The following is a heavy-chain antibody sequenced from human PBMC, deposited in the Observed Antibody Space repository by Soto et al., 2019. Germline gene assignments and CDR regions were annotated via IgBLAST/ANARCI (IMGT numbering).Heavy chain of an antibody. Sequence: QARRSLRLCCAASGFTCSSYAMSCVRQAPRKSLDGVSAIIGSGGSTYYADSVKGRFTISRDTSKNTLYMQMTSLRAEDTAVYYCARVLRFLEWLSAYYSYGIDVWGQGTTVTAP. V-gene: IGHV3-23*01. CDR2: IIGSGGST. J-gene: IGHJ6*02. CDR1: GFTCSSYA. CDR3: ARVLRFLEWLSAYYSYGIDV. D-gene: IGHD3-3*01.